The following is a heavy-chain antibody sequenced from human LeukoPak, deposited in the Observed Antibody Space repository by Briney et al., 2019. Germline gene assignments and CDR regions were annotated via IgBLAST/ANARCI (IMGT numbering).Heavy chain of an antibody. J-gene: IGHJ6*02. CDR1: GYTFTSYG. V-gene: IGHV1-18*01. CDR2: ISAYNGNT. D-gene: IGHD3-9*01. CDR3: ARFNDILTGYSPSYYGMDV. Sequence: ASVKVSCKASGYTFTSYGISWVRQAPGQGLEWMGWISAYNGNTNYAHNLQGRVTMTTDTSTSTANMELRSLRSDDTAVYYCARFNDILTGYSPSYYGMDVWGQGTTVTVSS.